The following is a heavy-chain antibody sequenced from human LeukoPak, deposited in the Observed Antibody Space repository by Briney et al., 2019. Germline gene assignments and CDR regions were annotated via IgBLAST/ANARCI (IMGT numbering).Heavy chain of an antibody. CDR3: AKDRYSGLNTIDY. D-gene: IGHD6-13*01. J-gene: IGHJ4*02. V-gene: IGHV3-30*18. Sequence: GGPLRLSCAASEFTISTYSMHWVRHAPGNGLEGVAVISYDGSYKFYADSVKGSFTISRDNSKSTLYLQTNSLRAEDTAVYDCAKDRYSGLNTIDYWGQGTLVTVSS. CDR2: ISYDGSYK. CDR1: EFTISTYS.